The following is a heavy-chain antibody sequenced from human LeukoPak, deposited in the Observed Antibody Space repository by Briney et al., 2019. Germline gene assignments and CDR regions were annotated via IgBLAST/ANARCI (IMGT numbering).Heavy chain of an antibody. V-gene: IGHV3-21*01. J-gene: IGHJ4*02. Sequence: PGGSLRLSCAASGFTFSSYSMNWVRQAPGKGLEWVSSISSSSSYIYYADSVKGRFTISRDNAKNSLYLQMNSLRAEDTAVYYCARDPDDFWSGYYFDYWGQGTLVTVSS. CDR3: ARDPDDFWSGYYFDY. CDR1: GFTFSSYS. D-gene: IGHD3-3*01. CDR2: ISSSSSYI.